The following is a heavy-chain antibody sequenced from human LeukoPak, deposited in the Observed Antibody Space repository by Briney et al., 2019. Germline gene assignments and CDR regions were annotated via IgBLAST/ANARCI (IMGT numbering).Heavy chain of an antibody. Sequence: GGSLRLSCAASGFTFSSYSMNWVRQAPGKGLEWVSAISGSGGSTYYADSVKGRFTISRDNSKNTLYLQMNSLRAEDTAVYYCAKGQDGTYYYDSSGYYGFDYWGQGTLVTVSS. J-gene: IGHJ4*02. CDR2: ISGSGGST. CDR1: GFTFSSYS. V-gene: IGHV3-23*01. D-gene: IGHD3-22*01. CDR3: AKGQDGTYYYDSSGYYGFDY.